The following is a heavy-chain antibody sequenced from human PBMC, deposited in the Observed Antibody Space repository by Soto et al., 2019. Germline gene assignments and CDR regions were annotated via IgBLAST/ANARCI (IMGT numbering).Heavy chain of an antibody. V-gene: IGHV3-23*01. J-gene: IGHJ3*02. CDR1: GFTFSSYA. CDR3: ARDLRLGAFDI. Sequence: GGSLRLSCAASGFTFSSYAMSWVRQAPGKGLEWVSAISYNGGGTYYVDSVKGRFTVSRDNSKNTLYLQMNSLRAEDTAVYYCARDLRLGAFDIWGQGTMVTVSS. CDR2: ISYNGGGT. D-gene: IGHD4-17*01.